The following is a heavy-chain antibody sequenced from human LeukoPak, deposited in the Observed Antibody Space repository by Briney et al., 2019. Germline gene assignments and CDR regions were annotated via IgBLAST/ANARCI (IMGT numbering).Heavy chain of an antibody. J-gene: IGHJ1*01. CDR2: ISSSGNYI. CDR1: GFTFSSYS. CDR3: ARDPHRTYSSSWYGYFQH. D-gene: IGHD6-13*01. V-gene: IGHV3-21*01. Sequence: PGGSLRLSCAASGFTFSSYSMNWVRQAPGKGLEWVSSISSSGNYIYYADSVKGRFTISRDNSKNTLYLQMNSLRAEDTAVYYCARDPHRTYSSSWYGYFQHWGQGTLVTVSS.